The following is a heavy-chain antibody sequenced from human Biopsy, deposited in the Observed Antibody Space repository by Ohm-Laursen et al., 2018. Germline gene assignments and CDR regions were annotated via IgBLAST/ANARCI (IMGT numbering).Heavy chain of an antibody. CDR2: LNPVSGNS. J-gene: IGHJ5*02. V-gene: IGHV1-8*01. Sequence: ASVKASCKASGYTFTSYDTTWVRQASGQGPEWKGWLNPVSGNSNFGQKFRGRVTVTSDTSISTAYMELSGLTSDDTATYYCGRAVRNQLLTDPWGQGTLVTVTS. CDR1: GYTFTSYD. CDR3: GRAVRNQLLTDP. D-gene: IGHD1-7*01.